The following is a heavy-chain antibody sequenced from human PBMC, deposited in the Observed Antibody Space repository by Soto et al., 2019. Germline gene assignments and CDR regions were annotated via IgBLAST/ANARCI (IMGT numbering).Heavy chain of an antibody. Sequence: PGGSLRLSCSASGFTFSSYAMHRVRQAPGKGLEYVSAISSNGGSTYYADSVKGRFTISRDNSKNTLYLQMSSLRAEDTAVYYCVKASYTAMAHFDYWGQGTLVTVSS. D-gene: IGHD5-18*01. J-gene: IGHJ4*02. CDR3: VKASYTAMAHFDY. CDR1: GFTFSSYA. V-gene: IGHV3-64D*06. CDR2: ISSNGGST.